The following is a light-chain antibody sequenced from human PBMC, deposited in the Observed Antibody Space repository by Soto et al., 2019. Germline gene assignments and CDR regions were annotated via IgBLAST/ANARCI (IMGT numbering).Light chain of an antibody. J-gene: IGLJ2*01. CDR3: CSYAGTYTLV. Sequence: QSALTQPRSVSGSPGQSVTISCTGTSSDVGGYKFVSWYQQYPGKAPKLMIYDVNQRPSGVPDRFSGSKSGNTASLTISGLQAEDEAHYYCCSYAGTYTLVFGGGTKLTVL. CDR1: SSDVGGYKF. V-gene: IGLV2-11*01. CDR2: DVN.